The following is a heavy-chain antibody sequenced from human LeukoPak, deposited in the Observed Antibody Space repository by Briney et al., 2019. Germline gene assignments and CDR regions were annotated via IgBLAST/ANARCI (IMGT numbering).Heavy chain of an antibody. CDR2: INHSGST. J-gene: IGHJ3*02. D-gene: IGHD6-13*01. V-gene: IGHV4-34*01. Sequence: PSETLSLTCAVYGGSFSAYYWSWIRQPPGKGLEWIGEINHSGSTNYNPSLKSRVTISVDTSKNQFSLKLSSVTAADTAVYYCARGKTIGYSSSWYGRGVFDIWGQGTMVTVSS. CDR1: GGSFSAYY. CDR3: ARGKTIGYSSSWYGRGVFDI.